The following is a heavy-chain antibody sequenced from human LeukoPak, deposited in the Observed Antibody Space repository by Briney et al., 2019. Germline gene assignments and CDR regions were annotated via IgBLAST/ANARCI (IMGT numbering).Heavy chain of an antibody. D-gene: IGHD3-10*01. CDR2: VSFDGNGK. CDR3: AKVMGSGTYFYGFDI. CDR1: GFTFSSYA. J-gene: IGHJ3*02. V-gene: IGHV3-30*18. Sequence: PGGSLRLSCAASGFTFSSYAMTWVRQAPGKGLEWVAFVSFDGNGKYYADSVKGRLTISRDNSKNTLYLQMNSLRAEDTSVYYCAKVMGSGTYFYGFDIWGQGTMVTVSS.